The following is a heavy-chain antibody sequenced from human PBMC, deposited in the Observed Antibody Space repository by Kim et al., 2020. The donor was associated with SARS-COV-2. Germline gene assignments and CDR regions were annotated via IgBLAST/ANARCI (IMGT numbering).Heavy chain of an antibody. J-gene: IGHJ6*02. D-gene: IGHD6-13*01. CDR3: ARLGAAAGGYYYYGMDV. Sequence: KFQGRVTMTRDTSISTAYMELSRLRSADTAVYYCARLGAAAGGYYYYGMDVWGQGTTVTVSS. V-gene: IGHV1-2*02.